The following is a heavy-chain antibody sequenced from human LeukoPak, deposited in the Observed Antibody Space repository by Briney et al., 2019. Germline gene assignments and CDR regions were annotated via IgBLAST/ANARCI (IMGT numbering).Heavy chain of an antibody. CDR2: IYPGDPDT. D-gene: IGHD2-2*01. J-gene: IGHJ5*02. CDR1: GYSFTSYW. Sequence: GESLKISCKGSGYSFTSYWIGWVRQMPGKGLEWMGIIYPGDPDTRYSPSFQGQVTISADKSISTAYLQWSSLKASGTAMYYCARSLGYCSSTSCPLRAPYFRFDPWGQGTLVTVSS. CDR3: ARSLGYCSSTSCPLRAPYFRFDP. V-gene: IGHV5-51*01.